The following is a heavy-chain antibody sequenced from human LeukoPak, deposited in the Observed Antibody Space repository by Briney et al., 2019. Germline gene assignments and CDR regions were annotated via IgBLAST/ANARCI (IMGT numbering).Heavy chain of an antibody. D-gene: IGHD4/OR15-4a*01. J-gene: IGHJ4*02. CDR3: ARGGVEYDYGDGFDF. CDR1: GYTFTSYY. Sequence: ASVKVSCKASGYTFTSYYMHWVRQAPGQGLDWMGIINPITGNTNYAQKFQGRVSMTRDTSTRTVYMELSSLRSEDTAVYYCARGGVEYDYGDGFDFWGQGTLVTVSS. V-gene: IGHV1-46*01. CDR2: INPITGNT.